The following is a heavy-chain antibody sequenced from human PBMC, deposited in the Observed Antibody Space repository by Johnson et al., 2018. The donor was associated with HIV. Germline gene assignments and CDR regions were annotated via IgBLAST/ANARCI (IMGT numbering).Heavy chain of an antibody. D-gene: IGHD6-19*01. CDR1: GFTFSIYW. J-gene: IGHJ3*02. CDR2: IKQDGSEQ. Sequence: MQLVESGGGLVQPGGSLRLSCAASGFTFSIYWMSWVRQAPGKGLEWVANIKQDGSEQYYVDSVKVRFTISRDNAENSLYLQMNSLRAEDTAVYYCARGQLQWPASVNDGFDIWGQGTMVTVSS. CDR3: ARGQLQWPASVNDGFDI. V-gene: IGHV3-7*01.